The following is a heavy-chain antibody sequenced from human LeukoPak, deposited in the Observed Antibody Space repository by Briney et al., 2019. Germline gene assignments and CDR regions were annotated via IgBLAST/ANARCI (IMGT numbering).Heavy chain of an antibody. V-gene: IGHV4-4*08. CDR3: ARDRDGYSSGWYAASYYYYYYMDV. D-gene: IGHD6-19*01. CDR2: IYTSGST. Sequence: SETLSLTCAVYGGSFSGYYWGWVRQPPGKALEWIGNIYTSGSTNYNPSLKSRVTISVDTSKNQFSLKLSSVTAADTAVYYCARDRDGYSSGWYAASYYYYYYMDVWGKGTTVTISS. J-gene: IGHJ6*03. CDR1: GGSFSGYY.